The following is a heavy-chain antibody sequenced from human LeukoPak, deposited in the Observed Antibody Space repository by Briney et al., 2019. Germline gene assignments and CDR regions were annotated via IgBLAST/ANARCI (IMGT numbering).Heavy chain of an antibody. CDR3: AKDGYSSGWYYFDY. Sequence: GGSLRLSCVASGFTFSSQTMNWVRQAPGKGLEWVSSISSTSSHIYYADSVKGRFTIPRDNSKNTLYLQMNSLRAEDTAVYYCAKDGYSSGWYYFDYWGQGTLVTVSS. V-gene: IGHV3-21*04. D-gene: IGHD6-19*01. CDR2: ISSTSSHI. CDR1: GFTFSSQT. J-gene: IGHJ4*02.